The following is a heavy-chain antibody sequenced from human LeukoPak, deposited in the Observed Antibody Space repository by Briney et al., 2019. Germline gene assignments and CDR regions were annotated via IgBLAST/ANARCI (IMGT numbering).Heavy chain of an antibody. CDR3: AKGKWSYYLDF. J-gene: IGHJ4*02. D-gene: IGHD2-15*01. CDR1: GFTLDDYA. CDR2: ISWNSGSI. V-gene: IGHV3-9*01. Sequence: GGSLRLSCAASGFTLDDYAMHWVRQTPGKGLEWVSGISWNSGSIGYADSVKGRFTISRDNAKNSLYLQMNSLRAEDTALYYCAKGKWSYYLDFWGQGTLVTVSS.